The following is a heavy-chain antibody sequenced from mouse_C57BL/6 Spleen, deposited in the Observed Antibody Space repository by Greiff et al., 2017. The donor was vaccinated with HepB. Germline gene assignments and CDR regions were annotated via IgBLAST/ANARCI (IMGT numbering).Heavy chain of an antibody. Sequence: DVKLVESGGGLVKPGGSLKLSCAASGFTFSSYAMSWVRQTPEKRLEWVATISDGGSYTYYPDNVKGRFTISRDNAKNNLYLQMSHLKSEDTAMYYCARDSSHWYFDVWGTGTTVTVSS. CDR2: ISDGGSYT. J-gene: IGHJ1*03. CDR3: ARDSSHWYFDV. D-gene: IGHD1-1*01. CDR1: GFTFSSYA. V-gene: IGHV5-4*01.